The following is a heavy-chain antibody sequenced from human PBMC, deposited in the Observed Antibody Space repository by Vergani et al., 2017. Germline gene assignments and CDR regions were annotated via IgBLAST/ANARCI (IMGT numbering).Heavy chain of an antibody. CDR2: ISSSGSTI. D-gene: IGHD3-16*01. CDR1: GFTFSDYY. Sequence: QVQLVESGGGLVKPGGSLRLSCAASGFTFSDYYMSWIRQAPGKGLEWVSYISSSGSTIYYADSVKGRFTISRDNAKNSLYLQMNSLRAEDTAVYYCARDAPLGGLRLGEPSDAFDIWGQGTMVTVSS. J-gene: IGHJ3*02. CDR3: ARDAPLGGLRLGEPSDAFDI. V-gene: IGHV3-11*04.